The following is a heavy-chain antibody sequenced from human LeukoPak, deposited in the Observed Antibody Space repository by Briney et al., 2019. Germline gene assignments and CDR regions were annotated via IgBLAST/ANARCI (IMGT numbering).Heavy chain of an antibody. CDR3: VRASVDTGGAFDV. V-gene: IGHV4-4*02. J-gene: IGHJ3*01. CDR2: IYHGGST. Sequence: PSETLSLTCGVSGGSISSSNWWSWVRQPPGKGLEWIGEIYHGGSTNYNPSLRSRVTISVDKSKNQFSLKLSSVTAADTAIYYCVRASVDTGGAFDVWGQGTVVTVSS. D-gene: IGHD2-8*02. CDR1: GGSISSSNW.